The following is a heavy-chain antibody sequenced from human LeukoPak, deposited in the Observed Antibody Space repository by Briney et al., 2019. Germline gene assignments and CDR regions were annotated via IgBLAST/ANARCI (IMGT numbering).Heavy chain of an antibody. D-gene: IGHD3-3*01. Sequence: ASVKVSCKASGYTFTSYDINWVRQAPGQGLEWMGWMNPNSGNTGYAQKFQGRVTITRNTSISTAYMELSSLRSEDTAVYYCARRGWASRITIFGVVIKGSYYMDVWGKGTTVTVSS. J-gene: IGHJ6*03. CDR2: MNPNSGNT. CDR1: GYTFTSYD. CDR3: ARRGWASRITIFGVVIKGSYYMDV. V-gene: IGHV1-8*01.